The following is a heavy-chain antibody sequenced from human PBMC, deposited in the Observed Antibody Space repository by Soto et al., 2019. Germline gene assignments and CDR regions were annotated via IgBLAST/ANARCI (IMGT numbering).Heavy chain of an antibody. D-gene: IGHD2-2*01. CDR2: IKHDGSEN. Sequence: EVQLVESGGGLVQPGGSLRLSCAASGFTFSSYWMSWVRQAPGKGLEWVATIKHDGSENFYVDSVKGRFTISRDNAKNTLYLQMNSLRDEDTAVYYCARPGCSSTSCPGWYFDLWGRGTLVTVSS. J-gene: IGHJ2*01. CDR1: GFTFSSYW. V-gene: IGHV3-7*04. CDR3: ARPGCSSTSCPGWYFDL.